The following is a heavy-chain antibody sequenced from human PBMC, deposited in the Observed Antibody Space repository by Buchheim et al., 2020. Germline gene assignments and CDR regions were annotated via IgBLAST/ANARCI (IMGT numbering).Heavy chain of an antibody. V-gene: IGHV3-7*01. CDR3: ARVGFQFWMVRAPEDV. J-gene: IGHJ6*02. CDR2: IKQDGSEK. CDR1: GFTFSSYW. Sequence: EVQLVESGGGLVQPGGSLRLSCAASGFTFSSYWMSWVRQAPGKGLEWVANIKQDGSEKYYVDSVKGRFTISRDNAKNSLYLQMNSLRAEDTAVYYCARVGFQFWMVRAPEDVWGQGTT. D-gene: IGHD3-10*01.